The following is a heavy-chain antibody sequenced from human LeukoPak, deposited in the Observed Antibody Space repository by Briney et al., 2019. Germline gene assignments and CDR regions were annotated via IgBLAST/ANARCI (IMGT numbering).Heavy chain of an antibody. V-gene: IGHV3-7*01. CDR2: IKQDGSEK. Sequence: PGGSLRLSCAASGFTFSSYWMSWVRRAPGKGLEWVANIKQDGSEKYYVDSVKGRFTISRDNAKNSLYLQMNSLRAEDTAVYYCARSRRDGYNLGDYWGQGTLVTVSS. J-gene: IGHJ4*02. CDR3: ARSRRDGYNLGDY. D-gene: IGHD5-24*01. CDR1: GFTFSSYW.